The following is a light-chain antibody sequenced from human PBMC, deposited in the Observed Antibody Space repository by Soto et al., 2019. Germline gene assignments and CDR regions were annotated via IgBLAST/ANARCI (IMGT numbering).Light chain of an antibody. CDR2: GAS. CDR3: QQYDNWPLT. J-gene: IGKJ4*01. V-gene: IGKV3-15*01. Sequence: EIVMTPSPATLPVSPVERATLSCRASQSVSSNLAWYQQKPGQAPRFLIYGASTRATGIPARVSGRGSGTEFTLTISSLQSEDFAVYDCQQYDNWPLTFGGGTKVDIK. CDR1: QSVSSN.